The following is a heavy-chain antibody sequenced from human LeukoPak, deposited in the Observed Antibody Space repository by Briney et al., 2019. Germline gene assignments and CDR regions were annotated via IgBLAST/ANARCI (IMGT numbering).Heavy chain of an antibody. Sequence: SETLSLTCTVSGGSISSSSYYWGWIRQPPGKGLEWIGRIYTSGSTNYNPSLKSRVTMSVDTSKNQFSLKLSSVTAADTAVYYCARVIFGGWFDPWGQGTLVTVSS. D-gene: IGHD2-15*01. CDR3: ARVIFGGWFDP. CDR1: GGSISSSSYY. V-gene: IGHV4-61*05. J-gene: IGHJ5*02. CDR2: IYTSGST.